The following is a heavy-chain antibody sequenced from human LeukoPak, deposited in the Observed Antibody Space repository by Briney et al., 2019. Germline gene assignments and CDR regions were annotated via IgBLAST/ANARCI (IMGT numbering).Heavy chain of an antibody. CDR2: MNPNSGNT. CDR3: ATRDCSSTSCYLLGFDP. V-gene: IGHV1-8*01. J-gene: IGHJ5*02. Sequence: GSSVKVSCKASGYTFTSYDINWVRQATGQGLEWMGWMNPNSGNTGYAQKFQGRVTMTRNTSIRTAYMELSSLRSEDTAVYYCATRDCSSTSCYLLGFDPWGQGTLVTVSA. CDR1: GYTFTSYD. D-gene: IGHD2-2*01.